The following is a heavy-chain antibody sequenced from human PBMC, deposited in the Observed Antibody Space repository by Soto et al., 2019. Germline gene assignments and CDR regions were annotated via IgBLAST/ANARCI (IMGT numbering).Heavy chain of an antibody. D-gene: IGHD1-7*01. V-gene: IGHV3-64*01. Sequence: EVQLAESGGGMVQPGGPLRLSCVASGFTFSSYDMHWVRQAPGKGLEYVSSIRSNGGTKYYGNSVKGRFTISRDNSKNTLYLQMGSLRAEDMAVYYCVRRVSGNYDYWGQGTLVTVSS. J-gene: IGHJ4*02. CDR3: VRRVSGNYDY. CDR1: GFTFSSYD. CDR2: IRSNGGTK.